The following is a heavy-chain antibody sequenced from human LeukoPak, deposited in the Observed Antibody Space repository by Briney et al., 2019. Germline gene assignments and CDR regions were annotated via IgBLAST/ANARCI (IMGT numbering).Heavy chain of an antibody. J-gene: IGHJ4*02. D-gene: IGHD5-24*01. CDR2: ISGSGGST. Sequence: GGSLRLSCAASGFTFSSYAMSWVRQAPGKGLEWVSAISGSGGSTYYADSVKGRFTISRDNSKNTLYLQMNSLRAEDTAVYYCAKDGGETGRWLQRILYYFDYWGQGTLVTVSS. CDR1: GFTFSSYA. CDR3: AKDGGETGRWLQRILYYFDY. V-gene: IGHV3-23*01.